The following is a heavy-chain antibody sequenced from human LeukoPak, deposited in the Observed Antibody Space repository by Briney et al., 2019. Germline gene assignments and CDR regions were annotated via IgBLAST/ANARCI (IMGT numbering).Heavy chain of an antibody. CDR3: ATPRVDDAFDI. Sequence: GGSLRLSCAGSGFTFSDYYMSWIRQAPGKGLEWVSYISSSGSTIYYADSVKGRFTISRDNAKNSLYLQMNSLRAEDTAVYYCATPRVDDAFDIWGQGTMVTVSS. CDR2: ISSSGSTI. J-gene: IGHJ3*02. CDR1: GFTFSDYY. V-gene: IGHV3-11*01.